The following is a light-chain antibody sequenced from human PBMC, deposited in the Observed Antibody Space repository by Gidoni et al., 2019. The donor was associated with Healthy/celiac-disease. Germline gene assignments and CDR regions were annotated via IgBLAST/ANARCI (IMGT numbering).Light chain of an antibody. CDR3: QAWDSSTDVV. V-gene: IGLV3-1*01. J-gene: IGLJ2*01. Sequence: SYELTQPTSGSVSPGQTASITCSGDKLGDKYACWYQQKPGQSPVLVIYQDSKRPSGIPERFSGSNSGNTATLTISGTQAMDEADYYCQAWDSSTDVVFGGGTKLTVL. CDR1: KLGDKY. CDR2: QDS.